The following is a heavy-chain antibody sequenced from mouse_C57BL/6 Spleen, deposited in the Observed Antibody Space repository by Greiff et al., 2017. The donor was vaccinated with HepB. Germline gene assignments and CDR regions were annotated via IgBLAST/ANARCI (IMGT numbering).Heavy chain of an antibody. J-gene: IGHJ4*01. V-gene: IGHV1-80*01. CDR2: IYPGDGDT. Sequence: QVQLKESGAELVKPGASVKISCKASGYAFSSYWMNWVKQRPGKGLEWIGQIYPGDGDTNYNGKFKGKATLTADKSSSTAYMQLSSLTSEDSAVYFCARNIITTVVATDYAMDYWGQGTSVTVSS. D-gene: IGHD1-1*01. CDR1: GYAFSSYW. CDR3: ARNIITTVVATDYAMDY.